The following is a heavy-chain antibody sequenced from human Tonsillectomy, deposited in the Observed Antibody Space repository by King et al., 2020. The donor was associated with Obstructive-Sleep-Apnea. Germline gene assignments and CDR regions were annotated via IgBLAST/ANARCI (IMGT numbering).Heavy chain of an antibody. Sequence: VQLVESGGGVVQPGRSLRLSCAASGFTFSSYAMHWVRQAPGKGLEWVAVISYEGSNKYYADSVKGRFTISRDNSKNTRYLQMKSRRAEDTAVYYCARAGGALLWFGELLDSSDYWGQGTLVTVSS. J-gene: IGHJ4*02. CDR1: GFTFSSYA. CDR2: ISYEGSNK. D-gene: IGHD3-10*01. CDR3: ARAGGALLWFGELLDSSDY. V-gene: IGHV3-30-3*01.